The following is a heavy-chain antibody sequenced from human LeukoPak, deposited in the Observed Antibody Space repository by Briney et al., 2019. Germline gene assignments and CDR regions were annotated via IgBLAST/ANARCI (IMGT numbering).Heavy chain of an antibody. D-gene: IGHD6-19*01. Sequence: GGSLRLSCSASGFTFSSYAMHWVRQAPGKGLEFVSAISSNGDSTYYADSLKGRFTISRDNSKNTLYLQMSSLRAEDTAVYYCAKEQWPFYFDYWGQGTLVTVSS. V-gene: IGHV3-64D*09. CDR2: ISSNGDST. CDR1: GFTFSSYA. CDR3: AKEQWPFYFDY. J-gene: IGHJ4*02.